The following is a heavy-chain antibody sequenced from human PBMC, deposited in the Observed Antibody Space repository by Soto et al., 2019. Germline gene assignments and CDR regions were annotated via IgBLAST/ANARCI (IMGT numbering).Heavy chain of an antibody. CDR2: ISYDGSNK. V-gene: IGHV3-30*18. D-gene: IGHD3-10*01. Sequence: QVQLVESGGGVVQPGRSLRLSCAASGFTFSSYGMHWVRQAPGKGLEWVAVISYDGSNKYYADSVKGRFTISRDNSKNTLYLQMNSLRAEDTGVYYCAKGVGYYFDYWGQGTLVTVSS. J-gene: IGHJ4*02. CDR1: GFTFSSYG. CDR3: AKGVGYYFDY.